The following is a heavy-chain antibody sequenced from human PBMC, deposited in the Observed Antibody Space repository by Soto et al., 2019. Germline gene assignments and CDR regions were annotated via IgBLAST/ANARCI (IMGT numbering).Heavy chain of an antibody. V-gene: IGHV6-1*01. CDR1: GDSVSTNSAT. D-gene: IGHD2-8*01. Sequence: QVQLQQSGPGLVKPSQTLSLTCAISGDSVSTNSATWDWIRQSPSRGLEWLGRTYYRSKWDYDYAAPVKGRXXXNXHTSNNQVSLHLDSVTPDDTAVYYCARLIGNSWLDSWGQGTLVTVSS. CDR2: TYYRSKWDY. CDR3: ARLIGNSWLDS. J-gene: IGHJ5*01.